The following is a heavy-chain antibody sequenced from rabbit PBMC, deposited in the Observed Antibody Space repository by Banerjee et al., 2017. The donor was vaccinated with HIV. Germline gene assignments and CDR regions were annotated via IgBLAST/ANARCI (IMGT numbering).Heavy chain of an antibody. CDR2: IYPGFGIS. Sequence: QEQLVESGGGLVQPGESLKLSCKASGIDFNSYGINWVRQAPGKGPEWIAYIYPGFGISNYANSVKGRFTISSDNAQNTVFLQMTRLTASDTATYFCARERYAGYAGYGYHLWGQGTLVTVS. V-gene: IGHV1S47*01. D-gene: IGHD7-1*01. J-gene: IGHJ4*01. CDR3: ARERYAGYAGYGYHL. CDR1: GIDFNSYG.